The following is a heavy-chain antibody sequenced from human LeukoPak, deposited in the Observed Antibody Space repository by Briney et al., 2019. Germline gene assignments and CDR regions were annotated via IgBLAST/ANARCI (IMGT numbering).Heavy chain of an antibody. D-gene: IGHD5-24*01. CDR3: AKADGSWTYDP. Sequence: PGGSLRLSCAASGFTVSSNYMSWVRQAPGKGLEWVSVIYSGGSTYYADSVKGRFSISRDNSKNTLYLQMNSLRAEDTAVYYCAKADGSWTYDPWGQGTLVTVSS. CDR1: GFTVSSNY. V-gene: IGHV3-53*01. CDR2: IYSGGST. J-gene: IGHJ5*02.